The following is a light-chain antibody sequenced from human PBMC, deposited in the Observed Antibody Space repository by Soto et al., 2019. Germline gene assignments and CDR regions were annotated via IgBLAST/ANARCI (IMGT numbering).Light chain of an antibody. V-gene: IGKV1-39*01. Sequence: DIEMTQSPSSLSASVGDTVTITCRASQSLSNYLNWYQVKPGQAPKFLIYAASSFQSGVPSRFSGSRSGTEFALTITSLQPEDFATYFCVQAYSGPITFGGGTKVDIK. CDR3: VQAYSGPIT. CDR1: QSLSNY. J-gene: IGKJ4*01. CDR2: AAS.